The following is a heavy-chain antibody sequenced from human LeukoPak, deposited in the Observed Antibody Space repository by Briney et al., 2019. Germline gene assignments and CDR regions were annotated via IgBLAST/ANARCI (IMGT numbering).Heavy chain of an antibody. CDR1: GGSFSGYY. Sequence: KTSETLSLTCAVYGGSFSGYYWSWIRQPPGKGLELMWEINHSGSTNYNPSLKSRVTISVDTSKTQSYLTLSSVTAADTAVYYCARGNRLPAAIVGYYGMDVWGQGTTVTVSS. J-gene: IGHJ6*02. V-gene: IGHV4-34*01. CDR3: ARGNRLPAAIVGYYGMDV. CDR2: INHSGST. D-gene: IGHD2-2*01.